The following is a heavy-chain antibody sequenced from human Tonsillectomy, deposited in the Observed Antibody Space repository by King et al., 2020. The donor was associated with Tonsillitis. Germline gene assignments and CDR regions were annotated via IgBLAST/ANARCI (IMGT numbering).Heavy chain of an antibody. CDR1: GGSISGYY. D-gene: IGHD3-22*01. Sequence: VQLQESGPGLLKPSETLSLTCTVSGGSISGYYWTWIRQPPGKGLEWIGYIYYSVTTNYNPSLKSRVTILIDTSKNQFSLKLSSVTAAGTAVYYWARIPLIVVGYGSFDSWGQGTMVHVSS. CDR3: ARIPLIVVGYGSFDS. J-gene: IGHJ3*02. V-gene: IGHV4-59*01. CDR2: IYYSVTT.